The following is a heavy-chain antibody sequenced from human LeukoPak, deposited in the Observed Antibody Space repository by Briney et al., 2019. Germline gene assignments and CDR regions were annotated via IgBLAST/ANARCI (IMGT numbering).Heavy chain of an antibody. CDR2: ISSSGSYM. J-gene: IGHJ4*02. Sequence: PGGSLRLSCAASGFTFNSYSVNWVGQAPGKGLEWVSSISSSGSYMYYADSVKGRFTISRDNAKNSLYLQMNSLRPEDTAVYYCARMYDFWSGPYHFDYWGQGALVTVSS. V-gene: IGHV3-21*01. CDR3: ARMYDFWSGPYHFDY. CDR1: GFTFNSYS. D-gene: IGHD3-3*01.